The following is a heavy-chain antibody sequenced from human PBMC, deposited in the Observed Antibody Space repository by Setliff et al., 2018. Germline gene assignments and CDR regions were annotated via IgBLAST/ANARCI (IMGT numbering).Heavy chain of an antibody. D-gene: IGHD6-19*01. CDR1: GFTFTSSA. CDR3: AAPTGYSSGWYDAFDI. V-gene: IGHV1-58*01. CDR2: IVVGSGNT. Sequence: SVKVSCKASGFTFTSSAVQWVRQARGQRLGWIGWIVVGSGNTNYAQKFQERVTITRDMSISTAYMELSSLRSEDTAVYYCAAPTGYSSGWYDAFDIWGQGTMVTVSS. J-gene: IGHJ3*02.